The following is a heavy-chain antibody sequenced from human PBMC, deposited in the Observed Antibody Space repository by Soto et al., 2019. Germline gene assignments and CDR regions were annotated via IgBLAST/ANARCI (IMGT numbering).Heavy chain of an antibody. Sequence: SVKVSCKASGGTFSIYAISWVLQAPGQGLEWMGGIIPIFGTANYAQKFQGRVTITADESTSTAYMELSSLRSEDTAVYYCARWRADCGGDCYSPVGYWGQGTLVTVSS. CDR1: GGTFSIYA. CDR2: IIPIFGTA. V-gene: IGHV1-69*13. CDR3: ARWRADCGGDCYSPVGY. D-gene: IGHD2-21*02. J-gene: IGHJ4*02.